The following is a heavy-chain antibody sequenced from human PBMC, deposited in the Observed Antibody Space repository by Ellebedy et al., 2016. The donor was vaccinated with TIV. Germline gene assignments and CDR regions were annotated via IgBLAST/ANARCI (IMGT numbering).Heavy chain of an antibody. J-gene: IGHJ5*02. CDR2: TSTYNRNT. D-gene: IGHD1-26*01. CDR1: GYSFTSYG. CDR3: ARDRSNSDH. Sequence: ASVKVSXXASGYSFTSYGITWVRQAPGQGLEWMGWTSTYNRNTYYAQKFQGRVTMTTDTSTSTAYMELRSLRSDDTAVYYCARDRSNSDHWGQGTLVTVSS. V-gene: IGHV1-18*01.